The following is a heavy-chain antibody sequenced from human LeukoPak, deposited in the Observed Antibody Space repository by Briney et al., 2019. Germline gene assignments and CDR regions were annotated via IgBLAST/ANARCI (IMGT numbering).Heavy chain of an antibody. Sequence: GGSLRLSCAASGFTFSSFGMHWVRQAPGKGLEWVAIIWYDGSNKYYADSVKGRFTISRDNSKNTLDLQMNSLRAEDTAVYYCAKALLYCSSTSCYDYYYYGMDVWGQGTTVTVSS. D-gene: IGHD2-2*01. V-gene: IGHV3-30*02. CDR2: IWYDGSNK. CDR3: AKALLYCSSTSCYDYYYYGMDV. J-gene: IGHJ6*02. CDR1: GFTFSSFG.